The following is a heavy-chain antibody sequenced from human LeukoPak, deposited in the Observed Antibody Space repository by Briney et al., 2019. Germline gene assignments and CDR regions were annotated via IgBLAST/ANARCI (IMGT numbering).Heavy chain of an antibody. Sequence: SETLSLTCAVYGGSFSGYYWSWIRQHPGKGLEWIGYIYYSGSTYYNPSLKSRVTISVDTSKNQFSLKLSSVTAADTAVYYCARVVVPAAIPGWFDPWGQGTLVTVSS. CDR2: IYYSGST. D-gene: IGHD2-2*01. CDR3: ARVVVPAAIPGWFDP. J-gene: IGHJ5*02. CDR1: GGSFSGYY. V-gene: IGHV4-31*11.